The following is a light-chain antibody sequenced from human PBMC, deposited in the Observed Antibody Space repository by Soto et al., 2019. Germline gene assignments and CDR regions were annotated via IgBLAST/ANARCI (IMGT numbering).Light chain of an antibody. CDR3: AAWDASLDGYV. J-gene: IGLJ1*01. Sequence: QSALTQAPSASGTPGQRVTISCSTSSSNLGDNTVNWYQHVPGTAPKLLIYSYDQRPSGVPDRFSGSKSGTSASLAISGLQSEDEADYYCAAWDASLDGYVFGTGTKVTVL. CDR1: SSNLGDNT. V-gene: IGLV1-44*01. CDR2: SYD.